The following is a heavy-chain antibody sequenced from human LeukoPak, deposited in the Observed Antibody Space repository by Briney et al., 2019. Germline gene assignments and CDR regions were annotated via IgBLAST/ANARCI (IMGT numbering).Heavy chain of an antibody. CDR2: INPNSGGT. J-gene: IGHJ4*02. V-gene: IGHV1-2*06. Sequence: ASVKVSCKASGYTFTGYYMHWVRQAPGQGLEWMGRINPNSGGTNYAQKFQGRVTMTRDTSISTACMELSRLRSDDTAVYYCARLPDGYPFDYWGQGTLVTVSS. CDR1: GYTFTGYY. CDR3: ARLPDGYPFDY. D-gene: IGHD3-16*02.